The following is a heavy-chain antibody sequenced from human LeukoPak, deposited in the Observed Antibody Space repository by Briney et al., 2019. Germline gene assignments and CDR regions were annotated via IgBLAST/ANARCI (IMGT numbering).Heavy chain of an antibody. CDR1: GFTFSSYA. CDR3: AKARAGTYGEFFDY. Sequence: PGRSLRLSCAASGFTFSSYAMHWVRQAPGKGLEWVAVISYDGSNKYYADSVKGRFTISRDNPKNTLYLEMISLRPEGTAIYYCAKARAGTYGEFFDYWGQGALVTVSS. CDR2: ISYDGSNK. V-gene: IGHV3-30*04. D-gene: IGHD3-10*01. J-gene: IGHJ4*02.